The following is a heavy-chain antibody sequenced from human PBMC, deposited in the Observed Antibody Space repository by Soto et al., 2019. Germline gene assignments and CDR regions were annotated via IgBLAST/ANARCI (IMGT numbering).Heavy chain of an antibody. D-gene: IGHD2-2*01. CDR1: GGSISSYY. CDR2: IYYSGST. Sequence: QVQLQESGPGLVKPSETLSLTCTVSGGSISSYYWSWIRQPPGKGLEWIGYIYYSGSTNYNPSLKSRVTISVDTSKNQFSLKLSSVTAADTAVYYCARAPIVVVPAAGAVNPGYFDYWGQGTLVTVSS. V-gene: IGHV4-59*01. J-gene: IGHJ4*02. CDR3: ARAPIVVVPAAGAVNPGYFDY.